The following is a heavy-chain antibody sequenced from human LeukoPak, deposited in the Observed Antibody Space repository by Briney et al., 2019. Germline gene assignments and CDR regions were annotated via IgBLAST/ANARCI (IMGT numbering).Heavy chain of an antibody. V-gene: IGHV2-5*01. CDR3: AREYQLLYVFDC. J-gene: IGHJ4*02. D-gene: IGHD2-2*02. Sequence: SGPTLVNPTQTLTLTCTFSGFSLSTSGVGVGWIRQPPGKALEWLALIYWNDDKRYSPSLKSRLTITKDTSKNQVVLTMTNMDPVDTATYYCAREYQLLYVFDCWGQGTLVTVSS. CDR1: GFSLSTSGVG. CDR2: IYWNDDK.